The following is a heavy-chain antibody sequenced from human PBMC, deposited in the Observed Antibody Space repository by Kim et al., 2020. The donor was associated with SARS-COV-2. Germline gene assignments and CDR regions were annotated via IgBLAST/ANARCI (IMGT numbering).Heavy chain of an antibody. CDR1: GYTFTSYA. CDR2: ISAYTGNP. J-gene: IGHJ6*01. D-gene: IGHD2-15*01. CDR3: VREHASAAKDYNNYG. V-gene: IGHV7-4-1*02. Sequence: ASVKVSCKASGYTFTSYAMIWVRQAPGQGLEWMGWISAYTGNPTYAQKFLGRDALSTDTSISTAYLEMSSLKSEDTAVYYCVREHASAAKDYNNYG.